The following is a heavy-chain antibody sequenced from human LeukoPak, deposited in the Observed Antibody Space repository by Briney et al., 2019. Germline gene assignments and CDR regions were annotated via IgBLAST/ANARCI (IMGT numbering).Heavy chain of an antibody. CDR2: IYSGGST. V-gene: IGHV3-66*01. CDR1: GFTFSSYA. CDR3: ARARYYEPFDAFDI. Sequence: GGSLRLSCAASGFTFSSYAMSWVRQAPGKGLEWVSVIYSGGSTYYADSVKGRFTISRDNSKNTLYLQMNSLRAEDTAVCYCARARYYEPFDAFDIWGQGTMVTVSS. D-gene: IGHD3-22*01. J-gene: IGHJ3*02.